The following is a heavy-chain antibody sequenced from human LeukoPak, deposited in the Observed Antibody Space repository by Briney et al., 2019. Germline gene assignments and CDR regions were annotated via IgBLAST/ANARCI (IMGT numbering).Heavy chain of an antibody. CDR3: ARSCRILDIVATIRARLGGNGFDI. V-gene: IGHV4-59*01. J-gene: IGHJ3*02. D-gene: IGHD5-12*01. CDR1: GGSISSYY. CDR2: IYYSGST. Sequence: SETLSLTCTVSGGSISSYYWSWIRQPPGKGLEWIGYIYYSGSTNYNPSLKSRVTISVDTSKNQFSLKLSSVTAADTAVYCCARSCRILDIVATIRARLGGNGFDIWGQGTMVTVSS.